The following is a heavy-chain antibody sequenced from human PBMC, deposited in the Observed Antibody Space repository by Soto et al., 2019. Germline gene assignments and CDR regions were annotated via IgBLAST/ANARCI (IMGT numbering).Heavy chain of an antibody. CDR1: GFTFSSYG. D-gene: IGHD1-26*01. CDR2: IWYDGSNK. J-gene: IGHJ6*01. CDR3: AREFGWEVQRFYYGMEF. Sequence: GGSLRLSCAASGFTFSSYGMHCVRQAPGKGLEWVAVIWYDGSNKYYADYVKGRFTISRDNSKNTLYLQMNSLRAEDTAVYYCAREFGWEVQRFYYGMEFWGQGTTVTVSS. V-gene: IGHV3-33*01.